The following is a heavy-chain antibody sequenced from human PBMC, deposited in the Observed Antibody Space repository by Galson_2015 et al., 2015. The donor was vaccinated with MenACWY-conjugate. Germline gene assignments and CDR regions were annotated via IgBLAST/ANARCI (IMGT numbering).Heavy chain of an antibody. Sequence: SLRLSCAASGFTFSSYAMSWVRQAPGKGLEWVSAISGSGGSTYYADSVKGRFTISRDNSKNTLYLQMNSLRAEDTAVYYCARDRFLEWAKSQFDGFVGSDNYYYGMDVWGQGTTVTVSS. CDR2: ISGSGGST. J-gene: IGHJ6*02. CDR1: GFTFSSYA. D-gene: IGHD3-3*01. V-gene: IGHV3-23*01. CDR3: ARDRFLEWAKSQFDGFVGSDNYYYGMDV.